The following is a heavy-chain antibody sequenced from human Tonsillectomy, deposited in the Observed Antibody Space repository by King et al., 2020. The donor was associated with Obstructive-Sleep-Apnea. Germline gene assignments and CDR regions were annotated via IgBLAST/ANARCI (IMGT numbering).Heavy chain of an antibody. CDR1: GDSVSSNSAA. Sequence: VQLQESGPSLVKPSQTLSLTCAISGDSVSSNSAAWNWIRQSPSRGLELRGRTYYRSNWDNDYAISVKSRITINPDTSKNHLSLQLTSVTPEDTAVYYCARQNIVAPGAWFDPWGQGTLATVSS. CDR3: ARQNIVAPGAWFDP. D-gene: IGHD5-12*01. V-gene: IGHV6-1*01. J-gene: IGHJ5*02. CDR2: TYYRSNWDN.